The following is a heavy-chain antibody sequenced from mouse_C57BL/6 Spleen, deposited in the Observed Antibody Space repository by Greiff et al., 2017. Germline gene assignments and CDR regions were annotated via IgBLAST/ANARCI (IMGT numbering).Heavy chain of an antibody. CDR3: ARAYGSSYGYFDV. CDR2: ISYDGSN. V-gene: IGHV3-6*01. J-gene: IGHJ1*03. CDR1: GYSITSGYY. D-gene: IGHD1-1*01. Sequence: DVQLQESGPGLVKPSQSLSLTCSVTGYSITSGYYWNWLRQFPGNKLEWMGYISYDGSNNYNPSLKNRISITRDTSKNQFFLKLNSVTTEDTATYYCARAYGSSYGYFDVWGTGTTVTVSS.